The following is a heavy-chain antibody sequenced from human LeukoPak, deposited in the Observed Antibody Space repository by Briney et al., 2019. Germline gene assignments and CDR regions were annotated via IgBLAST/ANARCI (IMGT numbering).Heavy chain of an antibody. D-gene: IGHD5-24*01. CDR3: ARDQKATNWFDP. Sequence: SETLSLTCTVSGGSISSGDYYWSWIRQPPGKGLEWIGYIYYSGSTYYNPSLKSRVTISVDTSKNQFSLKLSSVTAADTAVYYCARDQKATNWFDPWGQGTLVTVSS. CDR2: IYYSGST. CDR1: GGSISSGDYY. J-gene: IGHJ5*02. V-gene: IGHV4-30-4*08.